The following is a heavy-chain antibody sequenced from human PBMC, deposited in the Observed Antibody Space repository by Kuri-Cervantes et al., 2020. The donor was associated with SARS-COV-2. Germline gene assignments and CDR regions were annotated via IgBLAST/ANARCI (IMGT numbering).Heavy chain of an antibody. CDR1: GFTFSSYW. Sequence: GESLKISCAASGFTFSSYWMHWVRQAPGKGLVWVSRINSDGSSTSYADSVKGRFTISRDNAKNTLYLQMNSLRAEDTAVYYCARSSGWYDCWGQGTLVTVSS. CDR3: ARSSGWYDC. J-gene: IGHJ5*01. V-gene: IGHV3-74*01. D-gene: IGHD6-19*01. CDR2: INSDGSST.